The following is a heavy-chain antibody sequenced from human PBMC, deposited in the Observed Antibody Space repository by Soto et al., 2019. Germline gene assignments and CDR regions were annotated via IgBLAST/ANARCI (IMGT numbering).Heavy chain of an antibody. CDR2: IYHSGST. Sequence: PSETLSLTCAVSGYSISSGYYWGWIRQPPGKGLEWIGSIYHSGSTYYNPSLKSRVTISVDTSKNQFSLKLSSVTAADTAVYYCARTLSRADAFDIWGQGTMVTVSS. V-gene: IGHV4-38-2*01. CDR1: GYSISSGYY. CDR3: ARTLSRADAFDI. J-gene: IGHJ3*02.